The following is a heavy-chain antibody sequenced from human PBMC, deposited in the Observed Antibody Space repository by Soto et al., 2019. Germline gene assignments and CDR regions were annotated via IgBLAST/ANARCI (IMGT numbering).Heavy chain of an antibody. CDR3: VRRVSGNYDY. CDR1: GFTFSSYD. V-gene: IGHV3-64*01. D-gene: IGHD1-7*01. CDR2: ISSNGGTT. J-gene: IGHJ4*02. Sequence: EVQLAESGGGMVQPGGSLRLSCVASGFTFSSYDMHWVRKAPGKGLEYVSSISSNGGTTYYGNSVQGRFTISRDNSKNTLSLQMGSLRAEDMAVYYCVRRVSGNYDYWGQGTRVTVSS.